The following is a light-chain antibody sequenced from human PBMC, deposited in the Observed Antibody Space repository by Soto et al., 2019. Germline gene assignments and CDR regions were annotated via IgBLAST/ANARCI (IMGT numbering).Light chain of an antibody. CDR1: QSVSSSY. V-gene: IGKV3-20*01. CDR3: QQYGSSPPP. J-gene: IGKJ1*01. Sequence: EIVLTQSPGTLSLSPGERATLSCRARQSVSSSYLAWYQQKPGQAPRLLIYGASSRATGIPDGFSGSGSGTDFTLTISILEPEDFAVYCCQQYGSSPPPCGQGKKVEIK. CDR2: GAS.